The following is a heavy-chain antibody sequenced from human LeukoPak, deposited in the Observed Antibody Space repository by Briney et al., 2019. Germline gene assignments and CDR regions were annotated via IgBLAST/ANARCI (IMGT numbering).Heavy chain of an antibody. D-gene: IGHD5-18*01. CDR3: ARLGDTSMVASYNWFGP. J-gene: IGHJ5*02. V-gene: IGHV4-39*01. Sequence: SETLSLTCTVSGGSISSNSYYWGWIRQSPGKGLEWIGSIYYIGTTYYNPSLKSRVAISVDTSKNQFSLKLSSVTAADTAVYYCARLGDTSMVASYNWFGPWGQGSLVIVSS. CDR1: GGSISSNSYY. CDR2: IYYIGTT.